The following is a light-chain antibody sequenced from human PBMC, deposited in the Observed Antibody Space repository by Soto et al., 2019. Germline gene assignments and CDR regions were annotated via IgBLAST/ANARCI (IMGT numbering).Light chain of an antibody. Sequence: DIPMTQSPSTLSASEGDRVTITCRASQSVSAWLAWYQQKPGKAPKLLIYKASTLESGVPSRFSGSGYGVEFTLTISSLQPDDLATYYCQQYRSYPWTFGQGTKVEIK. CDR3: QQYRSYPWT. CDR2: KAS. J-gene: IGKJ1*01. V-gene: IGKV1-5*03. CDR1: QSVSAW.